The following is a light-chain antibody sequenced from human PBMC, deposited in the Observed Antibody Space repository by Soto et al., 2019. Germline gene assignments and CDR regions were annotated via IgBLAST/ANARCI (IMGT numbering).Light chain of an antibody. CDR2: GAS. V-gene: IGKV3-15*01. CDR3: QQYNSYSPET. CDR1: QSIRDS. Sequence: EIVMTQSPATLSVSPGEGATLSCRASQSIRDSLAWYQQRPGQAPRLLIYGASTRATGIPARFSGSGFGTEFTPTISSLQSGDSAVYYCQQYNSYSPETFGQGTKVEIK. J-gene: IGKJ1*01.